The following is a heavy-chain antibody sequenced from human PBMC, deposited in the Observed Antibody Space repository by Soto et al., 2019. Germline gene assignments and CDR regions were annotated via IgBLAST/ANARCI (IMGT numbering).Heavy chain of an antibody. Sequence: GGSLRLSCAASGFTFSSYAMHWVRQAPGKGLEWVAVISYDGSEKYYVDSVKGRFTISKDNSKNTLYLQMNSLRPEDTAVYYCAKSPNFYCSSPNCYKYYFAHWGQGTRVTVSS. V-gene: IGHV3-30*18. D-gene: IGHD2-2*02. CDR3: AKSPNFYCSSPNCYKYYFAH. CDR2: ISYDGSEK. CDR1: GFTFSSYA. J-gene: IGHJ4*02.